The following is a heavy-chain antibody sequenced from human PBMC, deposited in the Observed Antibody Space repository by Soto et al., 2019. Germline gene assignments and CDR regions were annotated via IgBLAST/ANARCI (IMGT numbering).Heavy chain of an antibody. CDR1: GFTFSSYS. D-gene: IGHD3-10*01. CDR3: ARFGILGRTNPARPNDALDI. Sequence: GGSLRLSCAASGFTFSSYSMNWVRQAPGKGLEWVSSISSSSSYIYYADSVKGRFTISRDNAKNSLYLQMNSLRAEDTRVHSGARFGILGRTNPARPNDALDIWGRETMVTVSS. V-gene: IGHV3-21*01. CDR2: ISSSSSYI. J-gene: IGHJ3*02.